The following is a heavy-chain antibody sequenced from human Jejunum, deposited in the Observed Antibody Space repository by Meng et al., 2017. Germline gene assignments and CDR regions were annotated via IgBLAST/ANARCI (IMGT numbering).Heavy chain of an antibody. CDR1: GFTFRSYV. CDR3: AKAHDAEPRSCVLQH. J-gene: IGHJ1*01. D-gene: IGHD2-15*01. V-gene: IGHV3-30*01. CDR2: KSSDGSYQ. Sequence: QVRVVESGGGVVQAGRSLRLSCGVSGFTFRSYVMQWVRQALGRGPEWVAVKSSDGSYQYYADYVKGRSTISRDNSKSTVYLQMNNLRVEDRAIYYCAKAHDAEPRSCVLQHWGQGTLVTVSS.